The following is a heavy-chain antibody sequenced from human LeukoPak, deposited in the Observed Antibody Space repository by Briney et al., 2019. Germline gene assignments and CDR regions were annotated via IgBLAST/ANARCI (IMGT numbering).Heavy chain of an antibody. CDR2: IIPIFGTA. V-gene: IGHV1-69*13. CDR1: GYTLTSYA. Sequence: ASVKVSCKASGYTLTSYAMHWVRQAPGQGLEWMGGIIPIFGTANYAQRFQGRVTITADESTSTAYMELSSLRSEDTAVYYCAREDPPSYYYYGMDVWGQGTTVTVSS. CDR3: AREDPPSYYYYGMDV. J-gene: IGHJ6*02.